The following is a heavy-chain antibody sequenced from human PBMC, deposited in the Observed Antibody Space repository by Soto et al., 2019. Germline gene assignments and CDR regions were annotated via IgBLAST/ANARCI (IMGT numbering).Heavy chain of an antibody. J-gene: IGHJ4*02. CDR1: GYSVSIRYY. CDR2: IYHSGST. V-gene: IGHV4-38-2*02. D-gene: IGHD3-16*02. Sequence: SETLSLTCSVSGYSVSIRYYWGLIRQPPGKGLEWIGSIYHSGSTYYNPSLKSRVTISVDTSKNQFSLKLSSVTAADTAVYYCARVGIMITFGGVIDKPPLDYWGQGTLVTVSS. CDR3: ARVGIMITFGGVIDKPPLDY.